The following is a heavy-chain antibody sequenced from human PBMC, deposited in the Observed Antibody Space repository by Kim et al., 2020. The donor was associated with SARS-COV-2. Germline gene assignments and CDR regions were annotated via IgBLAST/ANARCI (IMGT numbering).Heavy chain of an antibody. J-gene: IGHJ4*02. CDR1: GFTFDEYG. CDR3: ARIFGGNVANYFDS. Sequence: GGSLRLSCEGSGFTFDEYGMTWARQVPGKGLEWVSVINWNSGTTAYADSVKGRFTTYRDNAKNSLYLQMNSLRAEDTAFYYCARIFGGNVANYFDSWGQGTLVTVSS. D-gene: IGHD2-15*01. V-gene: IGHV3-20*04. CDR2: INWNSGTT.